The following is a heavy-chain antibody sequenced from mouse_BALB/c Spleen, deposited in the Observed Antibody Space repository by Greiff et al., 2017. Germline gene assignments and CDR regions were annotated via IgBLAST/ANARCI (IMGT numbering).Heavy chain of an antibody. D-gene: IGHD2-4*01. CDR2: IWTGGGT. CDR1: GFSLTSYD. Sequence: QVQLKESGPGLVAPSQSLSITCTVSGFSLTSYDISWIRQPPGKGLEWLGVIWTGGGTNYNSAFMSRLSISKDNSKSQVFLKMNSLQTDDTAIYYCVRGGGYMITAESWFAYWGQGTLVTVSA. V-gene: IGHV2-9-2*01. CDR3: VRGGGYMITAESWFAY. J-gene: IGHJ3*01.